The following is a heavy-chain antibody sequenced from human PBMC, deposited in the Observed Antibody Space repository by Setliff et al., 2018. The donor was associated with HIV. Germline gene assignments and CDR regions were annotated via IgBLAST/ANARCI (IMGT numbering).Heavy chain of an antibody. CDR2: INPTGGST. CDR1: GYSFTNHY. CDR3: ARDRGDIVVVVAATPGGAFDI. D-gene: IGHD2-15*01. Sequence: ASVKVSCKPSGYSFTNHYMHWVRQAPGQGLEWMGVINPTGGSTRNTQKFQGRVAMTRDTSTSTVYMELSSLRSEDTAVYYCARDRGDIVVVVAATPGGAFDIWGQGTMVTVSS. J-gene: IGHJ3*02. V-gene: IGHV1-46*01.